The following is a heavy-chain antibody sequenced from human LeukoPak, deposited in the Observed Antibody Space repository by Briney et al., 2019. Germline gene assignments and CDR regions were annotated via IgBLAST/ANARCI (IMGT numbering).Heavy chain of an antibody. CDR1: GGSISNSSYY. J-gene: IGHJ4*02. CDR3: ARLPAGSGSLSYFDY. CDR2: IYYSGST. V-gene: IGHV4-39*01. D-gene: IGHD3-10*01. Sequence: SETLCLTCTVSGGSISNSSYYWGWIRQPPGKGLEWIGSIYYSGSTYYNPSLKSRVTISVDTSKNQFSLKLSSVTAADTAVYYCARLPAGSGSLSYFDYWGQGTLATVSS.